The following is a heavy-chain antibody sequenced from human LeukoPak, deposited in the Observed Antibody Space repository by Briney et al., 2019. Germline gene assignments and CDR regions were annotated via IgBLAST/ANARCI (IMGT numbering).Heavy chain of an antibody. Sequence: ASVKVSCKASGYTFTGYYMHWVRQAPGQGLEWMGWINPNSGGTNYAQKFQGWVTMTRDTSISTAYMELSRLRSEDTAVYYCGRDLIEVAGTFWVDYWGQGPLVTVS. CDR1: GYTFTGYY. CDR2: INPNSGGT. CDR3: GRDLIEVAGTFWVDY. D-gene: IGHD6-19*01. J-gene: IGHJ4*02. V-gene: IGHV1-2*04.